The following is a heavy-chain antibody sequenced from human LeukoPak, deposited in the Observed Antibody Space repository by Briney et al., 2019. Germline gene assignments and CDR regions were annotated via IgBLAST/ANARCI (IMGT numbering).Heavy chain of an antibody. J-gene: IGHJ5*02. V-gene: IGHV3-30*02. CDR2: IRYDGCNK. D-gene: IGHD3-10*01. CDR3: AKVPESKRRTWGFGAQGWFDP. Sequence: PGGSLRLSCAASGFTFSSYGMHRVRQAPGKGLEWVAFIRYDGCNKYYADSVKGRFTISRDNSKNTLYLQMNSLRAEDTAVYYCAKVPESKRRTWGFGAQGWFDPWGQGTLVTVSS. CDR1: GFTFSSYG.